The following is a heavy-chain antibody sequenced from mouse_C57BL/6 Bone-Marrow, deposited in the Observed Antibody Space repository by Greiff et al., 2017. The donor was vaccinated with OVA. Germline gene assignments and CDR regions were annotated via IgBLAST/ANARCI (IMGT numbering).Heavy chain of an antibody. CDR2: INPSSGYT. CDR3: ASLWLPVAY. CDR1: GYTFTNYC. V-gene: IGHV1-7*01. D-gene: IGHD2-2*01. Sequence: VQLQESGAELAKPGASVKLSCKASGYTFTNYCMNWVKQRHGQGLEWIGYINPSSGYTKYNQKFKDKATLTADKSSSTAYMQLSSLTYEDSAVYYCASLWLPVAYWGQGTLVTVSA. J-gene: IGHJ3*01.